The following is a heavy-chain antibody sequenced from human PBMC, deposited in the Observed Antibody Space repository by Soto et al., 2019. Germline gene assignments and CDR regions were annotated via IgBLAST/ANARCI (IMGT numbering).Heavy chain of an antibody. D-gene: IGHD5-12*01. J-gene: IGHJ6*02. Sequence: SETLSLTCTVSGGSISSSSYYWGWIRQPPGKGLEWIGSIYYSGSTYYNPSLKSRVTISVDTSKNQFSLKLSSVTAADTAVYYCARAHIGYYGMDVWGQGTTVTVSS. CDR1: GGSISSSSYY. CDR3: ARAHIGYYGMDV. V-gene: IGHV4-39*01. CDR2: IYYSGST.